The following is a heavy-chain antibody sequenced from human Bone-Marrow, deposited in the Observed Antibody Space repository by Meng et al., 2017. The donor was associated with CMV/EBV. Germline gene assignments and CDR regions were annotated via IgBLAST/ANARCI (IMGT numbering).Heavy chain of an antibody. CDR1: RGTFSSYA. D-gene: IGHD3-10*01. Sequence: SRGTFSSYAISWVRQAPGQGIEWMGGIIPIFGTANYAQKFQGRVTITADKSTSTAYMELSSLRSEDTAVYYCARGAPQGEEDWFDPWGQGTLVTVSS. CDR2: IIPIFGTA. J-gene: IGHJ5*02. CDR3: ARGAPQGEEDWFDP. V-gene: IGHV1-69*06.